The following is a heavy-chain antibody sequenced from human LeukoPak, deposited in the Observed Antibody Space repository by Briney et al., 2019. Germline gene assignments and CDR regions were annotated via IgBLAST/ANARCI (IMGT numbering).Heavy chain of an antibody. CDR3: ARDADGDKRVDY. J-gene: IGHJ4*02. V-gene: IGHV3-21*01. Sequence: GGSLRLSCAASGFTFSSYSMNWVRQAPGKGLEWVSSISSSSSYIYYADSVKGRFTISRDNAKNSLYLQMNSLRVEDTAVYYCARDADGDKRVDYWGQGTLVTVSS. D-gene: IGHD5-24*01. CDR1: GFTFSSYS. CDR2: ISSSSSYI.